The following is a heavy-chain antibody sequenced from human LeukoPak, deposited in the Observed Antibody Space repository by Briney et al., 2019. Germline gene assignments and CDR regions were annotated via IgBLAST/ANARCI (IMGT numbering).Heavy chain of an antibody. CDR1: RFTFSSYS. V-gene: IGHV3-21*01. CDR2: ISSSSSYI. J-gene: IGHJ4*02. Sequence: GGSLRLSCAASRFTFSSYSMNWVRQAPGKGLEWVSSISSSSSYIYYADSVKGRFTISRDNAKNSLYLQMNSLRAEDTAVYYCARDLGNDCSSTSCVGWGQGTLVTVSS. CDR3: ARDLGNDCSSTSCVG. D-gene: IGHD2-2*01.